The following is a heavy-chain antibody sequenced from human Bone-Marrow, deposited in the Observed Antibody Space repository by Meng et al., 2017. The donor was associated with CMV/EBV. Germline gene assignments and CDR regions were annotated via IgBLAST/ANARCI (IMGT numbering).Heavy chain of an antibody. J-gene: IGHJ6*02. CDR2: IKQDGSEK. CDR1: GFTFSSYW. Sequence: GGSLRLSCAASGFTFSSYWMSWVRQAPGKGLEWVANIKQDGSEKYYVDSVKGRFTISRDNAKNSLYLQMNSLRAEDTAVYYCARDLGRNYDFWSGYYTLGGGMDVWAQGTTATVSS. V-gene: IGHV3-7*01. CDR3: ARDLGRNYDFWSGYYTLGGGMDV. D-gene: IGHD3-3*01.